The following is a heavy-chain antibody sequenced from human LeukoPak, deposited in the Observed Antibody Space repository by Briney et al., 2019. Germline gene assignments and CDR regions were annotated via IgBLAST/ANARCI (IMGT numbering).Heavy chain of an antibody. V-gene: IGHV3-9*01. Sequence: GGSLRVSCAASGFTFDDYAMHWVRQAPGKGLEWVSGISWNSGSIGYADSVKGRFTISRDNAKNSLYLQMNSLRAEDTALYYCAKGRSSSGYYNWGQGTLVTVSS. CDR1: GFTFDDYA. CDR2: ISWNSGSI. D-gene: IGHD3-22*01. J-gene: IGHJ4*02. CDR3: AKGRSSSGYYN.